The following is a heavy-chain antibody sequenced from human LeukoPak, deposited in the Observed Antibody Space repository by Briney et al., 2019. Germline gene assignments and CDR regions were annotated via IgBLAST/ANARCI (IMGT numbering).Heavy chain of an antibody. CDR3: ARDVRYCSSTSCPPGDAFDI. V-gene: IGHV4-30-4*08. D-gene: IGHD2-2*01. J-gene: IGHJ3*02. Sequence: SETLSLTCTVSGGSISSGDYYWSWIRQPPGKGLEWIGYIYYSGSTYYNPSLKSRVTISVDTSKNQFSLKPSSVTAADTAVYYCARDVRYCSSTSCPPGDAFDIWGQGTMVTVSS. CDR1: GGSISSGDYY. CDR2: IYYSGST.